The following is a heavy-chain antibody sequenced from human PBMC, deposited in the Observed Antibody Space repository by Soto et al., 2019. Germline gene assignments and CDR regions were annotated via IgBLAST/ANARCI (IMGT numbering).Heavy chain of an antibody. CDR1: GYTFTSYG. J-gene: IGHJ4*02. V-gene: IGHV1-18*01. CDR2: ISAYNGNT. CDR3: AREDHPSLK. D-gene: IGHD2-2*01. Sequence: QVQLVQSGAEVKKPGASVKVSCKASGYTFTSYGISWVRQAPGQGLEWMGWISAYNGNTNYAQKLHGTVTETTAPSTSTAYMELRRLRSDDTAVYSCAREDHPSLKWGQGTLVPVSS.